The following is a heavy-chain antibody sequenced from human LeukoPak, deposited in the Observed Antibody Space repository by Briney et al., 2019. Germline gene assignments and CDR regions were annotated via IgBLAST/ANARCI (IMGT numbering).Heavy chain of an antibody. J-gene: IGHJ4*02. V-gene: IGHV3-23*01. CDR3: AKGISIYSYFDN. Sequence: GGSLRLSCAASGFTFSSFAMSWVRQAPGKGLEWISVISASGGSTYYADSVKGRFTISRDNSKNTLHLQMNSLRAGDTAVYYCAKGISIYSYFDNWGQGTLVTVSS. CDR1: GFTFSSFA. D-gene: IGHD3-16*02. CDR2: ISASGGST.